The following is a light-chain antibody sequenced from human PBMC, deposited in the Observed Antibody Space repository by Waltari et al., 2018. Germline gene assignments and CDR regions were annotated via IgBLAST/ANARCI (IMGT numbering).Light chain of an antibody. CDR3: MQGTQWPWT. Sequence: EALLTQSPLSLPVTTGQPASISCRASQSLVFSDGNTYLNWFHQRPGQPPRRLIYTVSNRDSGFPDSVRGSGSGTHFTLNISRVESEDIGVYYCMQGTQWPWTFGQGTKVEIK. CDR1: QSLVFSDGNTY. CDR2: TVS. V-gene: IGKV2-30*01. J-gene: IGKJ1*01.